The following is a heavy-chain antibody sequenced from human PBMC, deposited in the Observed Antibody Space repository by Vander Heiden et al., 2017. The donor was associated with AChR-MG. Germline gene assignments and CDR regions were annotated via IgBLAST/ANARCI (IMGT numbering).Heavy chain of an antibody. D-gene: IGHD1-26*01. CDR1: GFAFRSFA. J-gene: IGHJ4*02. CDR3: AKESGSYNRRVDF. CDR2: ISYDGSTE. Sequence: QVQLVESGGGVVQPERSLRLSCAASGFAFRSFAMHWVRQAPGKGPEWVAVISYDGSTEYYVDSVKGRFSISRDNSKNTLYLQMNSLKAEDTAVNYCAKESGSYNRRVDFWGQGTLVTVSS. V-gene: IGHV3-30*18.